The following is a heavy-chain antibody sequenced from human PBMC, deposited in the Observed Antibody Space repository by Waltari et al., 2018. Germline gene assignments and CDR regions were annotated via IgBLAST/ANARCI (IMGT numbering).Heavy chain of an antibody. CDR2: ISGSCGST. D-gene: IGHD4-17*01. CDR1: GFTFSSYA. CDR3: AKGAVTTSLYYYYGMDV. J-gene: IGHJ6*02. V-gene: IGHV3-23*01. Sequence: EVQLLESGGGLVQPGGSLRLSCAASGFTFSSYAMSWVRQAPGKGLEWVSAISGSCGSTYYADSVKGRFTISRDNSKNTLYLQMNSLRAEDTAVYYCAKGAVTTSLYYYYGMDVWCQGITVTVSS.